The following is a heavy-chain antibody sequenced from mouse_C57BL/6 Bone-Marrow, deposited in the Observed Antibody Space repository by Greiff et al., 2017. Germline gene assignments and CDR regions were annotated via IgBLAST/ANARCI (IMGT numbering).Heavy chain of an antibody. V-gene: IGHV1-63*01. CDR1: GYTFTNYW. CDR2: IYPGGGYT. J-gene: IGHJ2*01. D-gene: IGHD1-1*01. Sequence: QVHVKQSGAELVRPGTSVKMSCKASGYTFTNYWIGWAKQRPGHGLEWIGDIYPGGGYTNYNEKFKGKATLTADKSSSTAYMQFRSLTSEDSAIYYCAVGPHYYGSFYYFDYWGQGTTLTVSS. CDR3: AVGPHYYGSFYYFDY.